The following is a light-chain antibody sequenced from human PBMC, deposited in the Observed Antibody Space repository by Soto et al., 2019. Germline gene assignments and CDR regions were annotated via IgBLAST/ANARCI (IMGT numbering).Light chain of an antibody. J-gene: IGLJ2*01. CDR1: TSDVGSYNL. CDR2: EVT. Sequence: QSALTQPASVSGSPGQSITISCTGTTSDVGSYNLVSWYQHHPGKAPRLMIFEVTRRPSGVSNRFSGSKSGNTASLTISGLLAEDEADYYCCSHAGSSTHVVFGRGTKLTVL. V-gene: IGLV2-23*02. CDR3: CSHAGSSTHVV.